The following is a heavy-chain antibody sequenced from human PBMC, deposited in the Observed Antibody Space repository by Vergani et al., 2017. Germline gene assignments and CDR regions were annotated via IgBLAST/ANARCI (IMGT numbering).Heavy chain of an antibody. CDR2: IWYDGSKE. V-gene: IGHV3-33*01. Sequence: QVQLEESGGGVVQPGRSLRLSCAGSGFTLSSHAMHWVRQAPGKGLEWVAFIWYDGSKEYYADSVKGRFTISRDNSKNTLYLQMNNLRAADTAVYYCARGNSLGSYWGQGTLVTVSS. CDR1: GFTLSSHA. J-gene: IGHJ4*02. CDR3: ARGNSLGSY. D-gene: IGHD1-7*01.